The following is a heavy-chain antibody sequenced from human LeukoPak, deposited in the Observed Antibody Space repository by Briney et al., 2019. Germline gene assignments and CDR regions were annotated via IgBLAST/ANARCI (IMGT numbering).Heavy chain of an antibody. CDR2: VSYDGSNK. Sequence: PRRSLRLSCAASGFTFSNYAMHWVRQAPGKGLEWVAVVSYDGSNKYYADSVKGRFTISRDNSKNTLYLQMNSLRAEDAAVYYCATIGDRRSGELYRIDYWGQGTLVTVSS. J-gene: IGHJ4*02. CDR1: GFTFSNYA. V-gene: IGHV3-30-3*01. D-gene: IGHD1-26*01. CDR3: ATIGDRRSGELYRIDY.